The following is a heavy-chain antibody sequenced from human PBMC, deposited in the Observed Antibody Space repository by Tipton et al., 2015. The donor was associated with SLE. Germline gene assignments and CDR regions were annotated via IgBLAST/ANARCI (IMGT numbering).Heavy chain of an antibody. CDR3: AKRRDNWFDP. J-gene: IGHJ5*02. V-gene: IGHV1-69*13. CDR2: VIPVYGTT. CDR1: GYTFTSYY. Sequence: QSGAEVKKPGASVKVSCKASGYTFTSYYMHWVRQAPGQGLEWMGGVIPVYGTTNYAQNFQGRVTITADESTSTAYMELRRLTFNDTAVYYCAKRRDNWFDPWGQGTLVTVSS.